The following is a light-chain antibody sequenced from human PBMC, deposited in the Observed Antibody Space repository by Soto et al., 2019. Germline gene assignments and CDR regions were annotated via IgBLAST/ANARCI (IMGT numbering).Light chain of an antibody. CDR1: QSVNSF. J-gene: IGKJ2*01. V-gene: IGKV3-11*01. Sequence: EIVLTQSPATLSLSPGERATLSCRASQSVNSFLAWYQQKPGQAPRLLIYDASNRATGIPARFSGSGSGTDFTLTISSLEPEDFAVYYCQQRDIWPTFGQWTKLEIK. CDR2: DAS. CDR3: QQRDIWPT.